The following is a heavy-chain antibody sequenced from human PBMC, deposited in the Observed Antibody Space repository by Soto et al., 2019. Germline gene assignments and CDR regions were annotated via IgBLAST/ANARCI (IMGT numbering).Heavy chain of an antibody. CDR2: IWSDGNNK. D-gene: IGHD4-4*01. J-gene: IGHJ6*02. CDR3: ARARSNSYYYGMDV. CDR1: GFTFSNYG. Sequence: GGSLRLSCAASGFTFSNYGMHWVRQAPGKGLEWVALIWSDGNNKYYADSVKGRFTISRDNSKNTQYLQMNSLRAEDTAVYYCARARSNSYYYGMDVWGQGTTVTVS. V-gene: IGHV3-33*01.